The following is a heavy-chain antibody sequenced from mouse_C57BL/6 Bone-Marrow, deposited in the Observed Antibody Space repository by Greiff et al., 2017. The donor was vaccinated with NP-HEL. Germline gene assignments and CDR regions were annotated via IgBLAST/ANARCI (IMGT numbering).Heavy chain of an antibody. V-gene: IGHV5-6*02. CDR3: ARHDYDYDVWYFDV. Sequence: EVMLVESGGDLVKPGGSLKLSCAASGFTFSSYGMSWVRQTPDKRLEWVATISSGGSYTYYPDSVKGRFTISRDNAKNTLYLQMSSLKSEDTAMYYCARHDYDYDVWYFDVWGTGTTVTVAS. D-gene: IGHD2-4*01. J-gene: IGHJ1*03. CDR1: GFTFSSYG. CDR2: ISSGGSYT.